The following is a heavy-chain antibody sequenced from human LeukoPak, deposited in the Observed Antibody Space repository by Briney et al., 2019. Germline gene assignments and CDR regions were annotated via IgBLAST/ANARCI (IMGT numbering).Heavy chain of an antibody. Sequence: GGSLRLSCAASGFTFSSYAMHWVRQAPGKGLEYVSAISSNGGSTYYANSVKGRFTISRDNSKNTLYLQMGSLRAEDMAVYYCARDASRFGTTLDYWGQGTLVTVSS. D-gene: IGHD1-7*01. CDR1: GFTFSSYA. V-gene: IGHV3-64*01. CDR3: ARDASRFGTTLDY. CDR2: ISSNGGST. J-gene: IGHJ4*02.